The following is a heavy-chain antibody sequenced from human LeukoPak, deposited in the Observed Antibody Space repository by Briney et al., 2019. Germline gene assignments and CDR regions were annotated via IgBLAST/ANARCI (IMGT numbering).Heavy chain of an antibody. D-gene: IGHD3-3*01. CDR2: ISSSSYI. CDR1: GFTFSSYS. V-gene: IGHV3-21*01. CDR3: ARASITIFGVVQFDY. Sequence: GGSLRLSCAASGFTFSSYSMNWVRQAPGKGLEWVSSISSSSYIYYTDSVKGRFTISRDNAKNSLYLQMNSLRAEDTAVYYCARASITIFGVVQFDYWGQGTLVTVSS. J-gene: IGHJ4*02.